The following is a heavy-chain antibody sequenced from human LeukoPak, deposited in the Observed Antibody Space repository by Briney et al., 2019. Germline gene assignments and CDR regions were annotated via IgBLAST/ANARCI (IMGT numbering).Heavy chain of an antibody. Sequence: VASVKVSCKASGYTFTSYDINWVRQATGQGLEWMGWMNPSSGDTGYAQKFQGRVTMTRNTSISTAYMELSSLRSEDTAVYYCARRCSGGSCYVGDYWGQGTPVTVSS. J-gene: IGHJ4*02. CDR1: GYTFTSYD. D-gene: IGHD2-15*01. CDR2: MNPSSGDT. CDR3: ARRCSGGSCYVGDY. V-gene: IGHV1-8*02.